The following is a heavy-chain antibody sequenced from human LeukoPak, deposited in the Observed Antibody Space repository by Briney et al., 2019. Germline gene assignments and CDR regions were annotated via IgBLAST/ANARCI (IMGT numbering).Heavy chain of an antibody. CDR1: GGSISSGGYY. V-gene: IGHV4-61*08. Sequence: PSETLSLTCTVSGGSISSGGYYWSWIRQHPGKGLEWIGYIYYSGSTNYNPSLKSRVTISVDTSKNQFSLKLSSVTAADTAVYYCAASSGWHYYFDYWGQGTLVTVSS. CDR2: IYYSGST. J-gene: IGHJ4*02. CDR3: AASSGWHYYFDY. D-gene: IGHD6-19*01.